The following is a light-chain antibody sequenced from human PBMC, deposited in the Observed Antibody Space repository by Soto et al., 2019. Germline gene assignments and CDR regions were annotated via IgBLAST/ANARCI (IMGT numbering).Light chain of an antibody. V-gene: IGLV2-23*02. CDR2: EVS. CDR1: SSDVGGYHF. Sequence: QSALTQPASVSGCPGQSITISCTGTSSDVGGYHFVSWYQQHPGKAPKLMISEVSKRPSGVSTRFSGSKSGNTASLTISGLQAEDEADYYCCSYAGSSTFLVFGGGTKLTVL. J-gene: IGLJ2*01. CDR3: CSYAGSSTFLV.